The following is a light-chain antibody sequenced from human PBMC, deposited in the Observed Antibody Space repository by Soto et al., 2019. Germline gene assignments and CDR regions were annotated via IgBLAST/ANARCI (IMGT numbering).Light chain of an antibody. Sequence: PGERATLSCRASPSVHNYLAWYQQKPGQAPRLLIYDASSRAAGIPPRFSGSGSGTDFTLTISGLEPEDFAVYYCQQRSIWPLTFGGGTKVDIK. J-gene: IGKJ4*01. V-gene: IGKV3-11*01. CDR1: PSVHNY. CDR3: QQRSIWPLT. CDR2: DAS.